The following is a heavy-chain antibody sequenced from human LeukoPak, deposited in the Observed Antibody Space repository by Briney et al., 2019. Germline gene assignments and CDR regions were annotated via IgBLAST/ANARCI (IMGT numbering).Heavy chain of an antibody. V-gene: IGHV3-21*01. D-gene: IGHD1-26*01. CDR2: ISSSSSYI. CDR1: GFTFSSYS. Sequence: SGGSLRLSCVASGFTFSSYSMHWVRQAPGKGLEWVSSISSSSSYIYYADSVKGRFTISRDNAKNSLYLQMNSLRAEDTAVYYCARDKNSISVGFDPWGQGTLVTVSS. CDR3: ARDKNSISVGFDP. J-gene: IGHJ5*02.